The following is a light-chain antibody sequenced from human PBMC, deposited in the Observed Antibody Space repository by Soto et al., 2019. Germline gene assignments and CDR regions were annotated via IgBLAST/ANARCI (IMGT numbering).Light chain of an antibody. CDR3: QHYDNLPGT. CDR1: QDIGNH. CDR2: NTS. Sequence: DIQMTQSPSSLSASVGDRVTINCQASQDIGNHLNWLQQKPGKAPKFLIYNTSNLEGGGPSRFSGSGSGTDFTFTISSLQPEDFATYYCQHYDNLPGTFGQGTKVEIK. J-gene: IGKJ1*01. V-gene: IGKV1-33*01.